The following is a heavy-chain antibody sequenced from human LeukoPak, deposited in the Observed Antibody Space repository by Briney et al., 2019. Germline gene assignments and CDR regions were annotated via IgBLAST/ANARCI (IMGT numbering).Heavy chain of an antibody. V-gene: IGHV4-39*01. CDR3: ARLVSYDVLTENFYKYYMDV. Sequence: SQTLSLTCTVSSGSISSNNYYWGWIRQPPGKGLEWIGSTSYTESTFYNPSLKSRVTMSLDALKNQFTLKVTSVTATDTAVYYCARLVSYDVLTENFYKYYMDVWGKGTTVTVSS. D-gene: IGHD3-9*01. CDR2: TSYTEST. J-gene: IGHJ6*03. CDR1: SGSISSNNYY.